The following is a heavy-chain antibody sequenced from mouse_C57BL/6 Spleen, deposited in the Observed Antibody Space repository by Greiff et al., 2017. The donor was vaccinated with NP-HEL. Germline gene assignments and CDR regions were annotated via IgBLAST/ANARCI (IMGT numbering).Heavy chain of an antibody. V-gene: IGHV7-1*01. J-gene: IGHJ2*01. CDR3: ARAFYDYGGYYFDY. CDR1: GFTFSDFY. Sequence: DVKLVESGGGLVQSGRSLRLSCATSGFTFSDFYMEWVRQAPGKGLEWIAASRNKANDYTTEYSASVKGRFIVSRDTSQSILYLQMNALRAEDTAIYYCARAFYDYGGYYFDYWGQGTTLTVSS. D-gene: IGHD2-4*01. CDR2: SRNKANDYTT.